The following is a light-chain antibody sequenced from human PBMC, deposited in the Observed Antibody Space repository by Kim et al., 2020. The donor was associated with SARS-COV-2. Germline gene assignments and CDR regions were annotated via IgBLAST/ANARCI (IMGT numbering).Light chain of an antibody. V-gene: IGKV1-5*03. Sequence: DIQMTQSPSTLSASIGDRVTITCRASQSISNWLAWYQQKPGKAPKLLIYKASNLESGVPSRFSGSGSGTEFTLTISSLQPDDFATYYRQGLTFGGGTKVDIK. J-gene: IGKJ4*01. CDR2: KAS. CDR3: QGLT. CDR1: QSISNW.